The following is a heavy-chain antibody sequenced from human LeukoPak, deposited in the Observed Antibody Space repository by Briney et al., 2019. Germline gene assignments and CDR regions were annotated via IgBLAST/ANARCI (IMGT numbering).Heavy chain of an antibody. CDR2: ISAYNGNT. V-gene: IGHV1-18*01. D-gene: IGHD2-2*01. CDR1: GYTFTSYG. CDR3: AREGCSSTSCQPRAGYHYYMDV. Sequence: ASVKVSCKASGYTFTSYGISWVRQAPGQGLEWRGWISAYNGNTNYAQKLQGRVTMTTDTSTSTAYMELRSLRSDDTAVYYCAREGCSSTSCQPRAGYHYYMDVWGKGTTVTVSS. J-gene: IGHJ6*03.